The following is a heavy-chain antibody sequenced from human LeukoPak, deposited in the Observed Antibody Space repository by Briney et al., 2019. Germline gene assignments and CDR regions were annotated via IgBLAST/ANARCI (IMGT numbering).Heavy chain of an antibody. CDR3: ARGYSYGASGFDY. CDR1: GFTFSGYS. CDR2: ISTSSSYI. V-gene: IGHV3-21*01. D-gene: IGHD5-18*01. J-gene: IGHJ4*02. Sequence: PGGSLRLSCGASGFTFSGYSMNWVRQAPGKGLEWVSSISTSSSYIYYADSVKGRFTISRDNAKNSLYLQMNSLRAEDTAVYYCARGYSYGASGFDYWGQGTLVTVSS.